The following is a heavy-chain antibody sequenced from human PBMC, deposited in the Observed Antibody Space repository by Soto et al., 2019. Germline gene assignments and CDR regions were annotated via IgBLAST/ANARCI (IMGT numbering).Heavy chain of an antibody. J-gene: IGHJ4*02. CDR1: GFTFSSNA. V-gene: IGHV3-30-3*01. Sequence: QVQLVESGGGVVQPGRSLRLSCAASGFTFSSNAMHWVRQTPSKGLEWVAVISYDGSNKYYADSVKGRFTISRDNSKNTLYLQMNSLRAEDTAVYYCARVANRTHGMLGYFVYWGQGTLVTVSS. D-gene: IGHD3-10*02. CDR3: ARVANRTHGMLGYFVY. CDR2: ISYDGSNK.